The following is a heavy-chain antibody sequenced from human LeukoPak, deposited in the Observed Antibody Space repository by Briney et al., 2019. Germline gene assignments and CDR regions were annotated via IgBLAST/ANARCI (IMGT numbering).Heavy chain of an antibody. J-gene: IGHJ3*02. V-gene: IGHV1-2*02. CDR2: INPNSGGT. CDR3: ARDGGYYDSSGYWGPHDALDI. CDR1: GYTFTGYY. D-gene: IGHD3-22*01. Sequence: GASVKVSCKASGYTFTGYYMHWVQQAPGQGLEWMGWINPNSGGTNYAQKFQGRVTMTRDTSISPAFLELSRLRSDDTAVYSGARDGGYYDSSGYWGPHDALDIWGQGTMVTVSS.